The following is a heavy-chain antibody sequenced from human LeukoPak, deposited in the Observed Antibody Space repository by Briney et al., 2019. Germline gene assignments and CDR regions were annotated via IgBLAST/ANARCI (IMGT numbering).Heavy chain of an antibody. V-gene: IGHV3-23*01. Sequence: GGSLRLSCAASGFTFSSYAMSWVRQAPGKGLEWVSAISGSGGSTYYADSVKGRFTISRDNSKNTLYLQMNSLRAEDTAVYYCAKDYGSGSSKNYYYGMDVWGQGTTVTVSS. J-gene: IGHJ6*02. CDR3: AKDYGSGSSKNYYYGMDV. D-gene: IGHD3-10*01. CDR2: ISGSGGST. CDR1: GFTFSSYA.